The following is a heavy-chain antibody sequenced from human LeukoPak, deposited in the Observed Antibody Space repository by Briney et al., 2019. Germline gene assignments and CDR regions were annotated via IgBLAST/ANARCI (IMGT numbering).Heavy chain of an antibody. V-gene: IGHV3-30*02. Sequence: LSGGSLRLSCAASGFTFSSYGMHWVRQGPGKGLEWVAFIRYDGSNKYYGDSVKGRFTISRDNSKNTLYLQMNSLRAEDTAVYYCAKRGSSWQSFYYYYYMDVWGKGTTATISS. D-gene: IGHD6-13*01. CDR2: IRYDGSNK. CDR1: GFTFSSYG. CDR3: AKRGSSWQSFYYYYYMDV. J-gene: IGHJ6*03.